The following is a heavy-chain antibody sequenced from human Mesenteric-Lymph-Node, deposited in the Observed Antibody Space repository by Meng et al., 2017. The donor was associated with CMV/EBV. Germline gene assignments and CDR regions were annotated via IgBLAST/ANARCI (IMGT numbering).Heavy chain of an antibody. CDR3: ARDPPRLTTLDY. J-gene: IGHJ4*02. D-gene: IGHD4-11*01. CDR1: GFTFSSYS. CDR2: ISSSSSYI. V-gene: IGHV3-21*01. Sequence: GGSLRLSCAASGFTFSSYSMNWVRQAPGKGLEWVSSISSSSSYIYYADSVKGRFTISRDNAKNSLYLQMNSLRAEDTAVYYCARDPPRLTTLDYWGQGTLVTVSS.